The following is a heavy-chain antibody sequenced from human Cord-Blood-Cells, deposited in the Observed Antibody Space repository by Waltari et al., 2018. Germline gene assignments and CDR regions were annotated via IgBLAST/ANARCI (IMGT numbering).Heavy chain of an antibody. J-gene: IGHJ2*01. CDR2: IIPIFGTA. V-gene: IGHV1-69*06. CDR1: GGTFSSYA. CDR3: ASQANTNSSSSISWWYFDL. Sequence: QVQLVQSGAEVKKPGSSVKVSCKASGGTFSSYAISWVGQAPGPGLEWLGGIIPIFGTANYAQKFQDRVTITADKSTSTAYMELSSLRSEDTAVYYCASQANTNSSSSISWWYFDLWGRGTLVTVSS. D-gene: IGHD6-6*01.